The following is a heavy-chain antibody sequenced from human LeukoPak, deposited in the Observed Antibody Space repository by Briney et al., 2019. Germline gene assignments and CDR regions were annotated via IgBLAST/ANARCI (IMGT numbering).Heavy chain of an antibody. CDR1: GFTFSNYA. Sequence: GGSLRLSCAASGFTFSNYAIHWVRQAPGKGLEWVAFIRYDADNKYYADSVQGRFTISRDNSKDTLYLQMNSLRGEDTALYDCAEQMVERPHYYYMDVWGKGTTVTVSS. CDR3: AEQMVERPHYYYMDV. V-gene: IGHV3-30*02. CDR2: IRYDADNK. D-gene: IGHD2-15*01. J-gene: IGHJ6*03.